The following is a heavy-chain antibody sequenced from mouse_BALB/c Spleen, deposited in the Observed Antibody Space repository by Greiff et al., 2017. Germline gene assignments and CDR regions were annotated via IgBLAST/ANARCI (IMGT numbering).Heavy chain of an antibody. CDR3: ASSGLRLPYFDD. D-gene: IGHD1-2*01. CDR2: INPYNDGT. Sequence: VQLQQSGPELVKPGASVKMSCKASGYTFTSYVMHWVKQKPGQGLEWIGYINPYNDGTKYNEKFKGKATLTSDKSSSTAYMVLSSLTSEDSAVYYCASSGLRLPYFDDWGQGTTVTVSS. V-gene: IGHV1-14*01. J-gene: IGHJ2*01. CDR1: GYTFTSYV.